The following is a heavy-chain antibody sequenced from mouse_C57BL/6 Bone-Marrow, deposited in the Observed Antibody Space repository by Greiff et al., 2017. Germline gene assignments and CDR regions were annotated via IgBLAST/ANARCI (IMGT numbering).Heavy chain of an antibody. CDR1: GYAFTNYL. J-gene: IGHJ3*01. CDR2: INPGSGGT. D-gene: IGHD1-1*01. Sequence: VQLQESGAELVRPGTSVKVSCKASGYAFTNYLIEWVKQRPGQGLEWIGVINPGSGGTNYNEKFKGKATLTADKYSSTAYMQLSSLTSEDSAVYFCARRNYYGSSLYWFAYWGQGTLVTVSA. CDR3: ARRNYYGSSLYWFAY. V-gene: IGHV1-54*01.